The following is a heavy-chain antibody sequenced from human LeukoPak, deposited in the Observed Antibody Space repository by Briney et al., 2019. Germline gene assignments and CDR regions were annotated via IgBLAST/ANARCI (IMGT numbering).Heavy chain of an antibody. V-gene: IGHV3-7*01. Sequence: GGSLRLSCAASGFTFSSYAMHWVRQAPGKGLEWVANIKQDGSEKYYVDSVKGRFTISRDNAKNSLYLQMNSLRAEDTAVYYCARGRKLWFGELTRGYYYYYMDVWGKGTTVTISS. CDR1: GFTFSSYA. CDR2: IKQDGSEK. D-gene: IGHD3-10*01. CDR3: ARGRKLWFGELTRGYYYYYMDV. J-gene: IGHJ6*03.